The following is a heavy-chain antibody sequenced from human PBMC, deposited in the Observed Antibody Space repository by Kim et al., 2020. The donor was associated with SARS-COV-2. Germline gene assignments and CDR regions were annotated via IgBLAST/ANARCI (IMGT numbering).Heavy chain of an antibody. CDR3: ARVPLPNYYGSGSYI. D-gene: IGHD3-10*01. Sequence: DSVKGRFTIARDNAKNSLYLQMNSLRDEDTAVYYCARVPLPNYYGSGSYIWGQGTLVTVSS. V-gene: IGHV3-48*02. J-gene: IGHJ4*02.